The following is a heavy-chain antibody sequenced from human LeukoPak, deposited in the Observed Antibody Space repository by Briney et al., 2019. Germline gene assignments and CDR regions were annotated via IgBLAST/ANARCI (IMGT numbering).Heavy chain of an antibody. D-gene: IGHD3-3*01. CDR3: AGGYGFLIES. CDR2: IKQDVSEK. CDR1: RFTFSNYY. V-gene: IGHV3-7*04. Sequence: GGPLRLSCAASRFTFSNYYMAWVRQAPGKGLEWVANIKQDVSEKYYGGSVKGRFTISRDNAKNSLYLQLNSLRVEDTAVYFCAGGYGFLIESWGQGTLVTVSS. J-gene: IGHJ4*02.